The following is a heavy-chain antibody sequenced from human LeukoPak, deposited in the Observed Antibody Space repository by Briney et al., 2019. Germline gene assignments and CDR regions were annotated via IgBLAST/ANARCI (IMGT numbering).Heavy chain of an antibody. J-gene: IGHJ4*02. Sequence: PGRSLRLSCAASGFTFSSYGMHWVRQAPGKGLEWMAVIWYDGSNKYYADSVKGRFTISRDNSKNTLYLQMNSLRAEDTAVYYCARDEGAGLDYWGQGTLVTVSS. CDR3: ARDEGAGLDY. CDR2: IWYDGSNK. V-gene: IGHV3-33*01. D-gene: IGHD3-16*01. CDR1: GFTFSSYG.